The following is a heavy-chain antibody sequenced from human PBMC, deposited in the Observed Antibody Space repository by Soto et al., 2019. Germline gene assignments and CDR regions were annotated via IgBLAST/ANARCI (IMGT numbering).Heavy chain of an antibody. J-gene: IGHJ5*01. CDR3: AREGRLHWFES. CDR1: GGSISDGAYY. Sequence: SETLSLTCTVSGGSISDGAYYWSWIRQPTGKGLEWIGHIYNSGNTYNNPSLRSRLTISLDTSKSQFSLNLNSVSAADTALSFCAREGRLHWFESWGQGTLVTVSS. CDR2: IYNSGNT. V-gene: IGHV4-30-4*01.